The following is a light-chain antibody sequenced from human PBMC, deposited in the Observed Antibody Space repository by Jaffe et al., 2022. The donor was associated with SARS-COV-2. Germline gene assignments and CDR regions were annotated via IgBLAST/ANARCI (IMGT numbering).Light chain of an antibody. Sequence: SYELTQPLSVSVALGQTAMINCKGYNIGNKNVHWIQRKPGQAPVLVIYRDSERPSGIPERFSGSNSGNTATLTISRAQAGDEADYFCQVWDDSVVVFGGGTKLTVL. CDR2: RDS. CDR1: NIGNKN. V-gene: IGLV3-9*01. CDR3: QVWDDSVVV. J-gene: IGLJ2*01.